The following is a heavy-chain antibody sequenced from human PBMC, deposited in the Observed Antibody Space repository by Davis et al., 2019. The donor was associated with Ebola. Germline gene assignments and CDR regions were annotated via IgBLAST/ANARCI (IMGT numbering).Heavy chain of an antibody. Sequence: AASVKVSCKASGYTFTSYGISWVRQAPGQGLEWMGGIIPIFGTANYAQKFQGRVTITADKSTSTAYMELSSLRSDDTAVYYCARDCGGDCYDYYFDYWGQGTLVTVSS. CDR1: GYTFTSYG. J-gene: IGHJ4*02. D-gene: IGHD2-21*01. CDR2: IIPIFGTA. V-gene: IGHV1-69*06. CDR3: ARDCGGDCYDYYFDY.